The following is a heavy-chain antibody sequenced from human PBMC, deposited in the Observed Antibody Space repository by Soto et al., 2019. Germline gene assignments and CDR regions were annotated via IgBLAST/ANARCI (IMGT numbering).Heavy chain of an antibody. V-gene: IGHV1-69*08. J-gene: IGHJ6*01. D-gene: IGHD3-10*01. CDR2: IIPILGKT. CDR1: GGTFSNYT. Sequence: QVQLVQSGAEVKKPGSSVKVSCKASGGTFSNYTISWVRQAPGQGLEWMGRIIPILGKTNFAQKFQGGVTISADKFTHTANMQLTSLRSEATAVYYCATEDYRSGRFALSCALDVWGQGTTVTVSS. CDR3: ATEDYRSGRFALSCALDV.